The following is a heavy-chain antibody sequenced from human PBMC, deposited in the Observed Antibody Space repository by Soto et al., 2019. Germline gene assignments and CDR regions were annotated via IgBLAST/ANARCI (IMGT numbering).Heavy chain of an antibody. CDR1: GGSISSGDYY. CDR2: IYYSGST. J-gene: IGHJ4*02. D-gene: IGHD3-22*01. Sequence: QVQLQESGPGLVKPSQTLSLTCTVSGGSISSGDYYWSWIRQPPGKGLEWIGYIYYSGSTYYNPSLKSRVTISVDTSKNQFSLKLSSVTAADTAVYYCARGGPDPYDSSGYSPCSWGQGTLVTVSS. CDR3: ARGGPDPYDSSGYSPCS. V-gene: IGHV4-30-4*01.